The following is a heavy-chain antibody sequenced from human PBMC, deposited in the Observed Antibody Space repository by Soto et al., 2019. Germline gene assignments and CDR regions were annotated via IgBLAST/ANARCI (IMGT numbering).Heavy chain of an antibody. CDR3: ARGPTFGYIVVVPAATWFDP. D-gene: IGHD2-2*01. V-gene: IGHV3-21*01. J-gene: IGHJ5*02. CDR2: ISSSSSYI. Sequence: LSCAASGFTFSSYSMNWVRQAPGKGLEWVSSISSSSSYIYYADSVKGRFTISRDNAKNSLYLQMNSLRAEDTAVYYCARGPTFGYIVVVPAATWFDPWGQGTLVTVSS. CDR1: GFTFSSYS.